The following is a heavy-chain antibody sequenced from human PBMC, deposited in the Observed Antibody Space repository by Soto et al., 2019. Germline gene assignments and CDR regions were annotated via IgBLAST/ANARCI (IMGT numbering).Heavy chain of an antibody. CDR1: GLTFSTYG. CDR2: ITPNGDGT. V-gene: IGHV3-64*07. J-gene: IGHJ5*02. Sequence: EVQLVESGGGLVQPGGSLRLSCKASGLTFSTYGMHWVRQAPGKGLEYVAGITPNGDGTYYPDSMKGRFTIFRDNSKNTLYLQMGSLRDEDMAVYYCAGDSARTEGWFDPWGQGTRVTVSS. D-gene: IGHD6-19*01. CDR3: AGDSARTEGWFDP.